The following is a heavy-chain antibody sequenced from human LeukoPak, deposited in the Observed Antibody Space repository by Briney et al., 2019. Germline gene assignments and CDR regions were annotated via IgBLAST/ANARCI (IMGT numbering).Heavy chain of an antibody. Sequence: GVSVKASCKASGYTFTSYGISWVRQAPGQGLEWMGWISAYNGNTNYAQKLQGRVTMTTDTSTSTAYMELRSLRSDDTAVYYCARGMVRGVNPLGGMDVWGQGTTVTVSS. J-gene: IGHJ6*02. CDR3: ARGMVRGVNPLGGMDV. V-gene: IGHV1-18*01. CDR1: GYTFTSYG. CDR2: ISAYNGNT. D-gene: IGHD3-10*01.